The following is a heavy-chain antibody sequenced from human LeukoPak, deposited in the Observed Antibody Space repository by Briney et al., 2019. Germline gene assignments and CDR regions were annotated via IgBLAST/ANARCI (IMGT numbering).Heavy chain of an antibody. CDR1: GGSISSGSYY. CDR2: IYTSGST. J-gene: IGHJ4*02. D-gene: IGHD6-6*01. V-gene: IGHV4-61*02. Sequence: SETLSLTCTVSGGSISSGSYYWSWIRQPAGKGLERIGRIYTSGSTNYNPSLKSRVTISLDTSKNQFSLKLSSVTAADTAVYYCARGREHGAAPGGVYFDYWGQGTLVTVSS. CDR3: ARGREHGAAPGGVYFDY.